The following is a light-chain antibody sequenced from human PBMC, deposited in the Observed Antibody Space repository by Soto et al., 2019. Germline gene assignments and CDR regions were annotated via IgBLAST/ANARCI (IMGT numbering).Light chain of an antibody. CDR2: AAS. CDR3: QQYNYWPPKIT. CDR1: QGISTF. V-gene: IGKV1-9*01. Sequence: DIQMTQSPSSLPTSVGDRVTITCRASQGISTFLNWYQQKPGKAPRLLIYAASTLQSGVPSRFSGSGSGTEFTLTISSLQSEDFAVYYCQQYNYWPPKITFGQGTRLEIK. J-gene: IGKJ5*01.